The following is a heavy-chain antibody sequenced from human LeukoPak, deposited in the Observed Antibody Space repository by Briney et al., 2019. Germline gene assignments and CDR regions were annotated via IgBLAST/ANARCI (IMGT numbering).Heavy chain of an antibody. D-gene: IGHD1-14*01. CDR3: ARDRKYYYHMDV. CDR1: GGSISSGTYY. J-gene: IGHJ6*03. V-gene: IGHV4-39*07. CDR2: IYHSGST. Sequence: SETLSLTRTVSGGSISSGTYYWAWIRQPPGRGLEWIGTIYHSGSTYYNPSLKTRVTISVDTSKNQFSLNLTSLTAADTAVYYCARDRKYYYHMDVWGKGTTVTVSS.